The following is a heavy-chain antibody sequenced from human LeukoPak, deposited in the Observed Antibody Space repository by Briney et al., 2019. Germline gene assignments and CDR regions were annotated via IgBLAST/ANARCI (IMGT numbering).Heavy chain of an antibody. CDR1: GFTFSSYW. CDR3: ASYLTSIPSGMDV. V-gene: IGHV3-74*01. Sequence: GVSLRLSCAASGFTFSSYWMHWLRQAPGKGLVWVSRISTDGSSTGYADSVKGRFTISRDNGKNTLYLQMNSLRAEDTAVYYCASYLTSIPSGMDVWGQGTTVTVSS. CDR2: ISTDGSST. J-gene: IGHJ6*02. D-gene: IGHD2/OR15-2a*01.